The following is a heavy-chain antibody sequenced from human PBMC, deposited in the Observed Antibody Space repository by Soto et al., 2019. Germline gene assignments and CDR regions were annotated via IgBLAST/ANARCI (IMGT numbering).Heavy chain of an antibody. CDR2: IWYDGSNK. V-gene: IGHV3-33*01. J-gene: IGHJ3*02. CDR1: GFTFSSYG. CDR3: ARDIRQAHDAFDI. Sequence: GGSLRLSCAASGFTFSSYGMHWVRQAPGKGLEWVAVIWYDGSNKYYADSVKGRFTISRDNSKNTLYLQMNSLRAEDTAVYYCARDIRQAHDAFDIWGQGTMVTVSS.